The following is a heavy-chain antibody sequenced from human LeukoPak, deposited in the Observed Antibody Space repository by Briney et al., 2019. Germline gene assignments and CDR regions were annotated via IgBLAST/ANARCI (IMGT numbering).Heavy chain of an antibody. CDR1: GFTFSTYN. D-gene: IGHD2-8*01. CDR2: INWNGGST. CDR3: ARESNALVAFDI. V-gene: IGHV3-20*04. Sequence: GGSLRLSCEASGFTFSTYNINWVRQAPGKGLEWVSGINWNGGSTGYADSVKGRFTISRDDAKNSLYLQMNSLRAEDTALYYCARESNALVAFDIWGQGTMVTVSS. J-gene: IGHJ3*02.